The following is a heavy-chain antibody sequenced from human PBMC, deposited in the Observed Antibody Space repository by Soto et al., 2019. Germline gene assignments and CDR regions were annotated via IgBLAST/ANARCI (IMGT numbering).Heavy chain of an antibody. J-gene: IGHJ5*02. CDR1: GFTFSSCA. CDR2: IGGSGGST. Sequence: EVQLLEAGGGLVQPGGSLRLSCAASGFTFSSCAMTWVRQAPGKGLEWASAIGGSGGSTYYADSVKGRFTISRDNSKNTLYLQMNSLIAEDTAVYYCAKSLVFIDWFDPGGQGTLVTVSS. V-gene: IGHV3-23*01. D-gene: IGHD2-21*01. CDR3: AKSLVFIDWFDP.